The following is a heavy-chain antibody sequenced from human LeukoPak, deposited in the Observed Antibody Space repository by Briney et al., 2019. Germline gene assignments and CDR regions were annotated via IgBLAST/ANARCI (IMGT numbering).Heavy chain of an antibody. D-gene: IGHD5-12*01. CDR3: ARGDTGGYDPYYYYYYMDV. J-gene: IGHJ6*03. CDR1: GGSFSGYY. Sequence: SETLSLTCAVYGGSFSGYYWSWIRQPPGKGLEWIGEINHSGSTHYNPSLKSRVTISVDTSKNQFSLKLSSVTAADTAVYYCARGDTGGYDPYYYYYYMDVWGKGTTVTVSS. CDR2: INHSGST. V-gene: IGHV4-34*01.